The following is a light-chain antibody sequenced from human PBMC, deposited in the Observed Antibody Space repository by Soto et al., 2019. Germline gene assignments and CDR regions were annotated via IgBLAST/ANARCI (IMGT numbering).Light chain of an antibody. CDR1: QGITNY. J-gene: IGKJ1*01. CDR3: QQFYTYPWT. CDR2: TAS. Sequence: DVQLTQSPSFLSASVGDRVTITCRASQGITNYLAWYQQKPGKAPKPLIYTASTLQSGVPSRFSGSGAGAEFTLTITGLQPEDFATYFCQQFYTYPWTFGQGTKVEIK. V-gene: IGKV1-9*01.